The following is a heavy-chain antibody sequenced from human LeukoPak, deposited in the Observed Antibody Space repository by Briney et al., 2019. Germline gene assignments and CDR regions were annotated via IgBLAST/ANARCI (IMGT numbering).Heavy chain of an antibody. CDR3: ARGTSSGYFYYFDY. Sequence: SETLSLTCTVSGGSISSSFDYWGWIRQPPGKGLEWIGSIYYSGRTYSNPPLKSRVTISLDRSKNQFSLKLRVVTAADTAVYYCARGTSSGYFYYFDYWGQGSLVTVSS. J-gene: IGHJ4*02. CDR2: IYYSGRT. V-gene: IGHV4-39*07. D-gene: IGHD3-22*01. CDR1: GGSISSSFDY.